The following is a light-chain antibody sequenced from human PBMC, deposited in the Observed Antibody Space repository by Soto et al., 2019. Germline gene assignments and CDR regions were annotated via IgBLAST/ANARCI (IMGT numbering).Light chain of an antibody. V-gene: IGKV3D-15*01. CDR2: GAS. CDR1: QSVSTN. J-gene: IGKJ2*01. Sequence: TVMTQSPATLSVSPGERATLSCRASQSVSTNLAWYQQKPGQPPRLVISGASTRAPGIPARFSGTGSGTEFTLTISSLQSEDFAIYYCQQYNNWPPYTFGQGTKVDIK. CDR3: QQYNNWPPYT.